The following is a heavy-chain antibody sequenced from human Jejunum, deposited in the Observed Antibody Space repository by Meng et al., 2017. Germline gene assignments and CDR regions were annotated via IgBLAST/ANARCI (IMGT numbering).Heavy chain of an antibody. D-gene: IGHD3-22*01. Sequence: QVLPRESVPGLGRLSETLSLTCTISGGSVNSGSYYWSWIRQPPGKGLEWIGYMYFSGSTNYNASLKSRVTISVDTSKKQFSLKLTSVTAADTAVYYCARGHFDKYFDSWGQGTLVTVSS. V-gene: IGHV4-61*01. CDR3: ARGHFDKYFDS. J-gene: IGHJ4*02. CDR2: MYFSGST. CDR1: GGSVNSGSYY.